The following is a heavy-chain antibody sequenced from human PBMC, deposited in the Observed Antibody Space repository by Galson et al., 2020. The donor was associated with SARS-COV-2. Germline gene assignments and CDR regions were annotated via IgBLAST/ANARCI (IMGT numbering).Heavy chain of an antibody. Sequence: NSGGSLRLSCEGSGFTFSNYAMSWVRQAPGKGLEWVSSISSSSSYIHYADSVKGRFTISRDNAKSSLFLQMNSLRADDTAVYYCAKSRGELLDYWGQGTLVTVSS. J-gene: IGHJ4*02. CDR2: ISSSSSYI. V-gene: IGHV3-21*01. CDR1: GFTFSNYA. CDR3: AKSRGELLDY. D-gene: IGHD1-26*01.